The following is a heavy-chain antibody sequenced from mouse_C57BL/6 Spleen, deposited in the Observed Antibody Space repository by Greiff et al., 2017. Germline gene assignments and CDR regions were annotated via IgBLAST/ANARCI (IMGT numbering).Heavy chain of an antibody. D-gene: IGHD1-1*01. V-gene: IGHV1-53*01. CDR3: ARVTFCDGSRAFGY. Sequence: VQLQQSGTELVKPGASVKLSCKASGYTFTSYWMHWVKQRPGQGLEWIGNINPSNGGTNYNEKFKSKATLTVDTSSSTAYMQLSSLTSEDSAVSDCARVTFCDGSRAFGYWGQGTTLTVSS. J-gene: IGHJ2*01. CDR2: INPSNGGT. CDR1: GYTFTSYW.